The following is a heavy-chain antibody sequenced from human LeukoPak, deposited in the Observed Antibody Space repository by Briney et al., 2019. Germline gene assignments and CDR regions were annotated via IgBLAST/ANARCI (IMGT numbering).Heavy chain of an antibody. CDR3: ARHDSSGPYNAFDI. D-gene: IGHD3-22*01. J-gene: IGHJ3*02. CDR2: IYHRGST. V-gene: IGHV4-4*02. Sequence: SETLSLTCAVSGDSIISTNWWTWVRQPPGKGLEWIGEIYHRGSTNYNPSLKSRVTISVDKSKNQFSLKLSSVTAADTAVYYCARHDSSGPYNAFDIWGQGTMVTVSS. CDR1: GDSIISTNW.